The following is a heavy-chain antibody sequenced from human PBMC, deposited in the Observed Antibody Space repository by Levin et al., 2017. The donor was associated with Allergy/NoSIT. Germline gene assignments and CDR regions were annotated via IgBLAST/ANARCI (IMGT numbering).Heavy chain of an antibody. CDR3: ARATYTAYFDY. D-gene: IGHD5-18*01. J-gene: IGHJ4*02. Sequence: GGSLRLSCATSGFTVSSNYMTWVRQAPGKGLEWVSLIYSGGSTYYADSVKGRFTISRDNSKNTLYLQMNSLRAEDTAVYYCARATYTAYFDYWGQGTLVTVSS. CDR2: IYSGGST. CDR1: GFTVSSNY. V-gene: IGHV3-53*01.